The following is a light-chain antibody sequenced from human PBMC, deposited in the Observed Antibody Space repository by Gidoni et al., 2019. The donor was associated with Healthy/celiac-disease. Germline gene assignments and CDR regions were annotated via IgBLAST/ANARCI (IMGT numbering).Light chain of an antibody. Sequence: QMTQSPSSLSASVGDRVTITCQASQDISNYLNWYQQKPGKAPKLLIYDASNLETGVPSRFSGSGSGTDFTFTISSLQPEDIATYYCQQYDNLPFTFGPXTKVDI. J-gene: IGKJ3*01. CDR3: QQYDNLPFT. V-gene: IGKV1-33*01. CDR1: QDISNY. CDR2: DAS.